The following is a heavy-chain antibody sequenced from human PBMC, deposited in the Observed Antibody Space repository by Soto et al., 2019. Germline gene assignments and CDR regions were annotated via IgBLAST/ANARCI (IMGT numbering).Heavy chain of an antibody. D-gene: IGHD6-19*01. CDR1: GFTFSSYS. CDR3: ARDAEVAGRVRVKEASPYYYGMDV. J-gene: IGHJ6*02. Sequence: EVQLVESGGGLVQPGGSLRLSCAASGFTFSSYSMNWVRQAPGKGLEWVSYISSSSSTIYYADSVKGRFTISRDNAKNSLYLQMNSLRDEDTAVYYCARDAEVAGRVRVKEASPYYYGMDVWGQGTTVTVSS. CDR2: ISSSSSTI. V-gene: IGHV3-48*02.